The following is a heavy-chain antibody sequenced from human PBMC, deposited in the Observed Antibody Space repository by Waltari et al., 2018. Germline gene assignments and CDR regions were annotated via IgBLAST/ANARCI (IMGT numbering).Heavy chain of an antibody. CDR3: ARRLRPWYFDY. CDR1: GGSISSYY. J-gene: IGHJ4*02. V-gene: IGHV4-59*01. CDR2: IYYSGST. D-gene: IGHD5-12*01. Sequence: QVQLQESGPGLVKPSETLSLTCTVSGGSISSYYWSWIRQPPGKGLEWIGYIYYSGSTNYNPSLKSRVTISVDTSKNQFSLKLSSVTAADTAVYYCARRLRPWYFDYWGQGTLVTVSS.